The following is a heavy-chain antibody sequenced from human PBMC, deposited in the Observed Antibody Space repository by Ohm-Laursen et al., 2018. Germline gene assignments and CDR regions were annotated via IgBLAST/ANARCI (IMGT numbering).Heavy chain of an antibody. D-gene: IGHD2-8*01. CDR1: GFTFSSYA. CDR2: ISSSGNTM. V-gene: IGHV3-11*01. CDR3: ARPYCSNAVCQYYFDY. Sequence: GSLRLSCTASGFTFSSYAMSWVRQAPGKGLEWVSYISSSGNTMYCAESVKGRCTVSRDNAKNSLYLQMNSLRAEDTALYYCARPYCSNAVCQYYFDYWGRGTLVTVSS. J-gene: IGHJ4*02.